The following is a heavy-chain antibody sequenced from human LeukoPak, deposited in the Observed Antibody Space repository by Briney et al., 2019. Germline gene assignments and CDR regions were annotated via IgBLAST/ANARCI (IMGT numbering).Heavy chain of an antibody. CDR1: GFTVSDYY. J-gene: IGHJ4*02. D-gene: IGHD3-16*02. CDR3: ARESGIIYGIYYFDY. CDR2: IHSGGTI. Sequence: GGSLRLSCAASGFTVSDYYMSWVRQAPGKGLEWVSLIHSGGTIYYTDSVKGRFTISRDNAKNSLYLQMNSLRAEDTAVYYCARESGIIYGIYYFDYWGQGTLVTVSS. V-gene: IGHV3-66*01.